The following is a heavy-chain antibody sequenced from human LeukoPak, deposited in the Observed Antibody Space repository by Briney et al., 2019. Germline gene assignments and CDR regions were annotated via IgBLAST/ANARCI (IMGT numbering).Heavy chain of an antibody. Sequence: SETLSLTCTVSGGSISSHYWSWIRQPPGKGLEWIGYIYYSGSTNFNPSLKSRVTISVDTSKNQFSLKLSSVTAADTAVSYWARDLNYGGIFDYWGQGTLVTVSS. CDR1: GGSISSHY. CDR2: IYYSGST. D-gene: IGHD4-23*01. J-gene: IGHJ4*02. V-gene: IGHV4-59*11. CDR3: ARDLNYGGIFDY.